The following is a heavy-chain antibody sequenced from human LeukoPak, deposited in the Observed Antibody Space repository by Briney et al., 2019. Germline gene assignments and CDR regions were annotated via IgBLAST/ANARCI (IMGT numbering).Heavy chain of an antibody. CDR3: ARDYYYDTPGGSSDV. CDR1: GGSISSYY. V-gene: IGHV4-59*12. Sequence: SSETLSLTCTVSGGSISSYYWSWIRQPPGKELEGIGYIYYSGSTNYNHSLKSRVTISVDTSKNHFSLQLSSVTAADTAVYYCARDYYYDTPGGSSDVWGQGTMVTVSS. D-gene: IGHD3-22*01. CDR2: IYYSGST. J-gene: IGHJ3*01.